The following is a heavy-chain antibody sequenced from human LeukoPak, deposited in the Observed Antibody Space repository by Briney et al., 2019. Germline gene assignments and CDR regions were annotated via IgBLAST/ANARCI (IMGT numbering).Heavy chain of an antibody. Sequence: GGSLRLSCAASGFTFSSDWMIWVRQAPGKGLEWVANIKPDEGEKYYVDSVKGRFTVSRDNAKNSLYLQMNSLRAEDTAVYYCAELGITMIGGVWGKGTTVTISS. V-gene: IGHV3-7*01. CDR2: IKPDEGEK. CDR1: GFTFSSDW. D-gene: IGHD3-10*02. CDR3: AELGITMIGGV. J-gene: IGHJ6*04.